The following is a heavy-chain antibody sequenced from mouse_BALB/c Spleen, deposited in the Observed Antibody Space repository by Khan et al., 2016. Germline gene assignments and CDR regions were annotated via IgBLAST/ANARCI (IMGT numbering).Heavy chain of an antibody. J-gene: IGHJ1*01. V-gene: IGHV5-4*02. CDR3: ASSCGSCGHFAV. CDR2: ISDGGAYT. Sequence: EVELVESGGGLVKPGGSLKLSCAASGYTFSDYYMYWVRQTPEKRLEWVATISDGGAYTYYPDSVKGRFTISRDNAKNNLYLQMSSLKSEDTAMYYCASSCGSCGHFAVWGAETTVTVSS. D-gene: IGHD6-1*01. CDR1: GYTFSDYY.